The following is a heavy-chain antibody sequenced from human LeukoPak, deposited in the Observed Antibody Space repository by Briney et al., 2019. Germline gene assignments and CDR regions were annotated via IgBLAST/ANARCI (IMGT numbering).Heavy chain of an antibody. Sequence: ASVKVSCKASGYTFTGYYMHWVRQAPGQGLEWMGWINPNSGGTNYAQKFQGRVTMTRDTSISTAYMELSRLRSDDTAVYYCARESDIVVVPAAIEVPRAFDPWGQGTLVTVSS. CDR3: ARESDIVVVPAAIEVPRAFDP. V-gene: IGHV1-2*02. D-gene: IGHD2-2*01. J-gene: IGHJ5*02. CDR2: INPNSGGT. CDR1: GYTFTGYY.